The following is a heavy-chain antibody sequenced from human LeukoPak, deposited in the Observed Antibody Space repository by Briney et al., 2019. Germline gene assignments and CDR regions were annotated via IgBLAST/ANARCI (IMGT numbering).Heavy chain of an antibody. Sequence: PSETLSLTCTVSGGSFSDFYWTWIRQSPGQGLEWIGYSGSSNYNPSLKSRVTISVDTSKRHFSLTLSSVTAADTGIYYCARTRRHYYGSGMNLTPWPAGLDVWGQGTTVIVS. D-gene: IGHD3-10*01. J-gene: IGHJ6*02. V-gene: IGHV4-59*13. CDR3: ARTRRHYYGSGMNLTPWPAGLDV. CDR2: SGSS. CDR1: GGSFSDFY.